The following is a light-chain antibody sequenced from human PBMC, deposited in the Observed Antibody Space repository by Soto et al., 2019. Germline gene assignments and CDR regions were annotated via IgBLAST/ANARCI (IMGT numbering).Light chain of an antibody. CDR1: SSDVGNYNR. Sequence: QSVLTQPPSVSGSPGQSVTISCTGTSSDVGNYNRVSWYQQPPGTAPKLIIYEVNNRPSGVPDRFSGSKSGNTASLTISGLQAEDESHYYCISYTSSSTLVVFGGGTKLTVL. CDR2: EVN. CDR3: ISYTSSSTLVV. V-gene: IGLV2-18*02. J-gene: IGLJ2*01.